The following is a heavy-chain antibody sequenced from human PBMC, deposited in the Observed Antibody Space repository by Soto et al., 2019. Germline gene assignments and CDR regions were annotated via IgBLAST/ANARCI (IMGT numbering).Heavy chain of an antibody. Sequence: SETLSLTCAVSGGSISSGGYYWSWIRQHPGKGLEWIGYIYYSGSTYYNPSLKSRVTISVDTSKNQFSLKLSSVTAADTAVYYCARPPDRLALGMDVWGQGTTVTSP. CDR1: GGSISSGGYY. V-gene: IGHV4-31*11. CDR2: IYYSGST. J-gene: IGHJ6*02. CDR3: ARPPDRLALGMDV. D-gene: IGHD6-19*01.